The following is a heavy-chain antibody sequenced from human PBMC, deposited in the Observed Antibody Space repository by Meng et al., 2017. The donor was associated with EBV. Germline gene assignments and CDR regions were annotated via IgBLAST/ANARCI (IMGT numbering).Heavy chain of an antibody. CDR2: INHSGST. J-gene: IGHJ5*02. V-gene: IGHV4-34*01. D-gene: IGHD1-26*01. Sequence: QVQLQQWGAGLLKPSETLSITCAVXXXSFSGYYWSWIRQPPGKGLEWIGEINHSGSTNYNPSLKSRVTISVDTSKNQFSLKLSSVTAADTAVYYCARGGGNRGGIVGATYRLNWFDPWGQGTLVTVSS. CDR3: ARGGGNRGGIVGATYRLNWFDP. CDR1: XXSFSGYY.